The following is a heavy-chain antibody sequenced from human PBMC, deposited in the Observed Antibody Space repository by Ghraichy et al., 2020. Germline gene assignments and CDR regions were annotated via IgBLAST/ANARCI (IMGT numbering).Heavy chain of an antibody. CDR2: IYHTGTT. D-gene: IGHD3-10*01. CDR1: CASIRSTNW. Sequence: SETLSLTCAVSCASIRSTNWWSWVRQPPGKGLEWIGEIYHTGTTNYNPSLKSRVTISTDESKNQFSLKVTSVTAADTAVYYCARVSSGTFGAIEHWGQGTLITVSS. J-gene: IGHJ4*02. CDR3: ARVSSGTFGAIEH. V-gene: IGHV4-4*02.